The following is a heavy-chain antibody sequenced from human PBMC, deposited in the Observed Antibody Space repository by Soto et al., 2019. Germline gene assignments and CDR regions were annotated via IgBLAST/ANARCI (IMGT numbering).Heavy chain of an antibody. CDR3: ARVERGTATTVVDAFDI. J-gene: IGHJ3*02. D-gene: IGHD1-1*01. CDR2: MSHSGGT. Sequence: PSETLSLTCAVYGLFVSSGSYYWSWIRKPPGKGLEWIGEMSHSGGTHFNPSLKSRVTISVDTSKNQFSLKMSSVTAADTALYYCARVERGTATTVVDAFDIWGPGTMVTVSS. CDR1: GLFVSSGSYY. V-gene: IGHV4-61*01.